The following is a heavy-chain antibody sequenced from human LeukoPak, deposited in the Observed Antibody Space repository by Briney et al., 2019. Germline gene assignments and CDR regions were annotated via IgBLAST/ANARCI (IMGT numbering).Heavy chain of an antibody. D-gene: IGHD6-13*01. CDR3: ARVHSSSWYPSSDP. CDR1: GSIFTSYS. Sequence: GESLKISCKGSGSIFTSYSIGGVRQMPGKGVEWMGIIYPGDSDTRSSPSFQRPVTISADQSISTACLQWSSLTAWGTATYYCARVHSSSWYPSSDPSGQGTLVTASS. J-gene: IGHJ5*02. CDR2: IYPGDSDT. V-gene: IGHV5-51*01.